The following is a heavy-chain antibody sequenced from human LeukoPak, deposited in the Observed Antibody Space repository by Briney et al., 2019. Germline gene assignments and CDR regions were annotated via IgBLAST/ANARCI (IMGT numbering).Heavy chain of an antibody. J-gene: IGHJ2*01. CDR3: ATVSTSWYQHWYFDL. V-gene: IGHV4-4*07. Sequence: SETLSLTCTVSGGSISSYYWSWIRQPAGKGLEWIGRIDTSGNTNYKPSLKSRVTMSVDTSKNQLSLKLNSVTAADTAVYYWATVSTSWYQHWYFDLWGRGTLVTVSS. CDR1: GGSISSYY. CDR2: IDTSGNT. D-gene: IGHD6-19*01.